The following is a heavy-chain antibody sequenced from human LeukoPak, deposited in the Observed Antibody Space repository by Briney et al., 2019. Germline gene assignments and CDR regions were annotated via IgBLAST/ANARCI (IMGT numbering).Heavy chain of an antibody. CDR1: GYTFTGYY. CDR3: ARAYGDHHPFDY. D-gene: IGHD4-17*01. V-gene: IGHV1-2*04. Sequence: GESLKISCKASGYTFTGYYMHWVRQAPGQGLEWMGWINPNSGGTNYAQRFQGWVTMTRDTSISTAYMELSRLKSDDTAVYYCARAYGDHHPFDYWGQGTLVTVSS. J-gene: IGHJ4*02. CDR2: INPNSGGT.